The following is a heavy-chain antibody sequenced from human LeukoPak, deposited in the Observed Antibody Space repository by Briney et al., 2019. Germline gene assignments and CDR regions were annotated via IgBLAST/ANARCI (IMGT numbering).Heavy chain of an antibody. CDR2: IIPIFGTA. CDR1: GGTFSSYA. V-gene: IGHV1-69*13. Sequence: VQVSCQASGGTFSSYAISWVRQAPGQGLEWMGGIIPIFGTANYAQKFQGRVTITTDESTSTAYMELSSLRSEDTAVYYCARVAGTTQPFDIWGQGTMVTVSS. D-gene: IGHD1-7*01. J-gene: IGHJ3*02. CDR3: ARVAGTTQPFDI.